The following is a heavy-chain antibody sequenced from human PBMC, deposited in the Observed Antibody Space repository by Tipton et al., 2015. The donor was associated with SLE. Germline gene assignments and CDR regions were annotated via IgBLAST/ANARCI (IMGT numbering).Heavy chain of an antibody. CDR1: GGSISSSSYY. CDR2: IFYSGSP. CDR3: ARTIYDSSGYYPG. Sequence: TLSLTCTVSGGSISSSSYYWGWIRQPPGKGLEWIGSIFYSGSPYYNPSLKSRVTMSVDTSKNQFSLKLSSVTAADTAVYYCARTIYDSSGYYPGWGQGTLVTVSS. V-gene: IGHV4-39*01. D-gene: IGHD3-22*01. J-gene: IGHJ4*02.